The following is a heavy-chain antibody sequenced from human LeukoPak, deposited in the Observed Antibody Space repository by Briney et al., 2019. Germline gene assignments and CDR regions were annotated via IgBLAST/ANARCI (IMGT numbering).Heavy chain of an antibody. Sequence: PGGSLRLSCAASGFTFSSYAMSWVRQAPGKGLEWVSTVGGTGGSTYYADSVKGRFTISRDNSKNTLYLQISSLRAEDTAIYYCAKSPGRIGGGSDYWGQGTLVTVSS. CDR3: AKSPGRIGGGSDY. D-gene: IGHD2-15*01. CDR1: GFTFSSYA. CDR2: VGGTGGST. J-gene: IGHJ4*02. V-gene: IGHV3-23*01.